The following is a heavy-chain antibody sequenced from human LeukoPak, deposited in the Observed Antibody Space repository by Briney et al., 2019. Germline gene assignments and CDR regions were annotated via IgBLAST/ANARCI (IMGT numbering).Heavy chain of an antibody. V-gene: IGHV4-59*12. CDR3: ARGGYSYGHHSNFDY. D-gene: IGHD5-18*01. J-gene: IGHJ4*02. CDR2: IYYSGGT. CDR1: GGSISSYY. Sequence: SETLSLTCTVSGGSISSYYWSWIRQPPGKGLEWISYIYYSGGTNYNPSLKSRVTISVDTSTHQFPLTLRSVTAADTAVYYCARGGYSYGHHSNFDYWGQGTLITVSS.